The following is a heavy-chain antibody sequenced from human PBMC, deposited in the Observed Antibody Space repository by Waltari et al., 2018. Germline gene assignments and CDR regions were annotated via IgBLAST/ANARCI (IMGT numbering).Heavy chain of an antibody. V-gene: IGHV3-33*01. CDR2: VWNDGSNK. J-gene: IGHJ6*02. CDR1: GFTFSSYG. Sequence: QVQLVESGGGVVQPGRSLRLSCAASGFTFSSYGMHWVRQAPGKGLEWVAFVWNDGSNKYYADSVKGRFTISRDNSKNTLYLQMNSLRAEDTAVYYCARDAAYDILTGRRHGMDVWGQGTTVTVSS. D-gene: IGHD3-9*01. CDR3: ARDAAYDILTGRRHGMDV.